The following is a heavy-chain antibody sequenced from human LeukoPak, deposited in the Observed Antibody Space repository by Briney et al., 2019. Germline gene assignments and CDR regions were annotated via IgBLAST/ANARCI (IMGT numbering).Heavy chain of an antibody. CDR2: ISGSGGST. D-gene: IGHD4-23*01. CDR1: VFTFSSYA. Sequence: GGCLRLSCAASVFTFSSYAMSWVRQAPGKGLEWVSAISGSGGSTYYADSVKGRFTISRDNSKDTLYLQMNSLRAEDTAVYYCAKDTRAVVPNGGRDVWGQGTTVTVSS. J-gene: IGHJ6*02. V-gene: IGHV3-23*01. CDR3: AKDTRAVVPNGGRDV.